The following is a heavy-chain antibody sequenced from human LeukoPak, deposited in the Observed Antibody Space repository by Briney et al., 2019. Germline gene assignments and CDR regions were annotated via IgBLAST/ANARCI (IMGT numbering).Heavy chain of an antibody. V-gene: IGHV4-39*01. CDR2: VHSSGNT. CDR3: ARCLATGGRVSFDY. D-gene: IGHD6-13*01. J-gene: IGHJ4*02. Sequence: SETLSLTCTVSGGSISDSSFYRGWIRQPPGKGLEWIGSVHSSGNTNYAPSLNSRVTLSVDTSENQFSLKLTSVTAADTAVYYCARCLATGGRVSFDYWGQGTLVTVSS. CDR1: GGSISDSSFY.